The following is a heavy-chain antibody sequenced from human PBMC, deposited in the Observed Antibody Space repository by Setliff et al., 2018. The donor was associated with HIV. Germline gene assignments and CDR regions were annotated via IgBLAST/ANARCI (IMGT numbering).Heavy chain of an antibody. V-gene: IGHV4-34*01. D-gene: IGHD6-6*01. J-gene: IGHJ4*02. Sequence: PSETLSLTCAVYGGSFMGYYWNWIRQPPGKGLEWLGSIYSSGSPSYNPSLSSRLTISVDTSKNHVSLRLSSVTAADTAVYYCARSNELIAARYFDYWGQGTLVTVS. CDR2: IYSSGSP. CDR3: ARSNELIAARYFDY. CDR1: GGSFMGYY.